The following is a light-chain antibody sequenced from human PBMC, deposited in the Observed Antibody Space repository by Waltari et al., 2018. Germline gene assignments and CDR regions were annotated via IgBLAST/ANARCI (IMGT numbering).Light chain of an antibody. Sequence: QSVVTQPPSASGTPGQRVTISCSGGSPNIGNNFVYWYQQSPGTAPKLLIYRNIQRPSGVPDRFSGSKSGTSASLAISGLRSEDESDYYCATWDDSLRGWVFGGGTKLTVL. CDR1: SPNIGNNF. CDR3: ATWDDSLRGWV. CDR2: RNI. V-gene: IGLV1-47*01. J-gene: IGLJ3*02.